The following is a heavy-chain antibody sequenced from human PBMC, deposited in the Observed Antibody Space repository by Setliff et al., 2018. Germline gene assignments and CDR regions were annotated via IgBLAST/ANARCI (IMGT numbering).Heavy chain of an antibody. CDR3: ARGLPSGWYRGFDF. CDR1: GGSISPFY. J-gene: IGHJ4*02. D-gene: IGHD6-19*01. V-gene: IGHV4-59*01. Sequence: SETLSLTSTVTGGSISPFYLNWIRQSPGKGLEWIGYIFYSGKSSYNPSLKSRVTISVDTSKNQFSLNLQSVTPADAGVYYCARGLPSGWYRGFDFWGQGSLVTVSS. CDR2: IFYSGKS.